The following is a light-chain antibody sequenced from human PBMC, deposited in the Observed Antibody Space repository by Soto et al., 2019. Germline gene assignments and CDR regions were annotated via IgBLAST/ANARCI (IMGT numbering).Light chain of an antibody. CDR3: QPYTTYSGT. J-gene: IGKJ3*01. CDR2: RAS. V-gene: IGKV1-5*03. CDR1: QSISTW. Sequence: DLQMTQSPSTLSASVGDRVTITCRASQSISTWLAWYQQKPGTAPKLLIYRASNLESGVPSRFSGSGSGTEFTLTISSLQPDDFATYYCQPYTTYSGTFGPGTKVDIK.